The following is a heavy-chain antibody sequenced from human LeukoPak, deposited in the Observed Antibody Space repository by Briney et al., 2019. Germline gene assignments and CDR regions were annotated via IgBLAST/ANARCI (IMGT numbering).Heavy chain of an antibody. V-gene: IGHV1-8*02. Sequence: ASVKVSCKASGYTFTGYYMHWVRQAPGQGLEWMGWMNPNSGNTGYAQKFQGRVTMTRNTSISTAYMELSSLRSEDTAVYYCARGVRWLRLNDYWGQGTLVTVSS. CDR3: ARGVRWLRLNDY. D-gene: IGHD5-12*01. J-gene: IGHJ4*02. CDR2: MNPNSGNT. CDR1: GYTFTGYY.